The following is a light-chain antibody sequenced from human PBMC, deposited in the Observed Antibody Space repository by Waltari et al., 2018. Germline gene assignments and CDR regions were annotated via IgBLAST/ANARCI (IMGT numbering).Light chain of an antibody. V-gene: IGKV3-20*01. J-gene: IGKJ1*01. Sequence: IVLTQSPGTLSLSPGARATLSCRASQGVSRSLAWYQQKPGQAPQLLIYGASTRATGIADRFTGSVSGNDFSCTSRSLGPGDFSMYCCQHEVRIPATFGQGTKVEIK. CDR1: QGVSRS. CDR2: GAS. CDR3: QHEVRIPAT.